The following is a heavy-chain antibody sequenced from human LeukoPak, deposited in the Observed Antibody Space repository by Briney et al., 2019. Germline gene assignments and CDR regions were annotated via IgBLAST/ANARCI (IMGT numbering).Heavy chain of an antibody. CDR2: ISSSSSYI. CDR3: ARDALIAVAGLDY. CDR1: GFTFSSYS. Sequence: GGCLRLSCAASGFTFSSYSMNWVRQAPGKGLEWVSSISSSSSYIYYADSVKGRFTISRDNAKNSLYLQMNSLRAEDTAVYYCARDALIAVAGLDYWGQGTLVTVSS. D-gene: IGHD6-19*01. J-gene: IGHJ4*02. V-gene: IGHV3-21*01.